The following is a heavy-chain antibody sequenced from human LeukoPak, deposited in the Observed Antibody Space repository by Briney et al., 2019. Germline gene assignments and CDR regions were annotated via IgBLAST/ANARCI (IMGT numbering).Heavy chain of an antibody. D-gene: IGHD6-13*01. Sequence: SETLSLTCAVYGGSFSGYYWSWIRQPPGKGLEWIGEINHSGSTNYNPSLKSRVTISVDTSKNQFSLKLSSVTAADTAVYYCARSGSSWYSYFDYWGQGTLVTASS. CDR2: INHSGST. J-gene: IGHJ4*02. CDR3: ARSGSSWYSYFDY. V-gene: IGHV4-34*01. CDR1: GGSFSGYY.